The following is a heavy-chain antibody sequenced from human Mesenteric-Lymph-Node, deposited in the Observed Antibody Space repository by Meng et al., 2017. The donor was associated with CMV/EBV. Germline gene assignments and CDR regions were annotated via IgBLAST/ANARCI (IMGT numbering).Heavy chain of an antibody. CDR1: GFALSTSGVG. V-gene: IGHV2-5*02. Sequence: CTFSGFALSTSGVGVSWLRQPPGKALEWLALIYWDDDKYYNPSLKSRLTITKDTSKNQVVLTMTNMDPLDTATYYCAHRRGSSRFDYWGQGTLVTVSS. J-gene: IGHJ4*02. CDR3: AHRRGSSRFDY. CDR2: IYWDDDK. D-gene: IGHD1-26*01.